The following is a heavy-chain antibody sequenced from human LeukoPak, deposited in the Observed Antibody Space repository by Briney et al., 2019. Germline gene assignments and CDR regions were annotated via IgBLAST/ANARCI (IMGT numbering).Heavy chain of an antibody. CDR1: EFTFTTYT. J-gene: IGHJ4*02. V-gene: IGHV3-48*01. CDR2: IGNGGHII. Sequence: GGSLRLSCVASEFTFTTYTMNWVRQAPGMGLEWVSYIGNGGHIIYYADSVKGRFTISRDDAQNSLYLQLNRLRPEDTAVYYCARDLFQQALDYWGQGTLVTVSS. CDR3: ARDLFQQALDY.